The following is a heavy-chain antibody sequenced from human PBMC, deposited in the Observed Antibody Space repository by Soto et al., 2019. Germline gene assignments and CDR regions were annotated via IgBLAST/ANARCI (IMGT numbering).Heavy chain of an antibody. J-gene: IGHJ5*02. CDR1: GYTFTRYT. V-gene: IGHV1-3*01. CDR3: SRGIATGQLDH. Sequence: QVQLVQSGAEVKKPGASVKISCKASGYTFTRYTMNWVRQAPGQRLEWMGWINPDNGNTKSSQKFQDRVIINRNTSASTDYMDLSSLRSEDKAVYYCSRGIATGQLDHWCQGTMVTVSS. D-gene: IGHD2-15*01. CDR2: INPDNGNT.